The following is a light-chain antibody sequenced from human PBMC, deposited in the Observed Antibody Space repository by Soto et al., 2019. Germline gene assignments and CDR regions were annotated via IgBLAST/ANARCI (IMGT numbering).Light chain of an antibody. J-gene: IGLJ2*01. Sequence: QSPLTQPASGSGSPGQSITISCTGTSSDVGTYNSVSWYQQHPGKAPKLMIYDVDIRPSGVSNRFSGSKPGNTASLTISGLQAEDEADYYCSSYTRSSTVLFGGGTKLTVL. CDR2: DVD. CDR3: SSYTRSSTVL. CDR1: SSDVGTYNS. V-gene: IGLV2-14*01.